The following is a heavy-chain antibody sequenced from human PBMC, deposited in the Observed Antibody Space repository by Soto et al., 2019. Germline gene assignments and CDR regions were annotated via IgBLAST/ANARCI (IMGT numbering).Heavy chain of an antibody. D-gene: IGHD1-26*01. CDR3: SGGVGDAF. V-gene: IGHV3-7*04. CDR1: ESTVSRDW. J-gene: IGHJ4*02. CDR2: INQDGSEK. Sequence: EVHLVESGGGLVQTGGSLRLSCAIFESTVSRDWMNWVRQAPGKGLEWVAHINQDGSEKYYVDSVKGRFTISRDNAKKSLYLQMNSLGPADAAMYYGSGGVGDAFWGEGPLVTVSS.